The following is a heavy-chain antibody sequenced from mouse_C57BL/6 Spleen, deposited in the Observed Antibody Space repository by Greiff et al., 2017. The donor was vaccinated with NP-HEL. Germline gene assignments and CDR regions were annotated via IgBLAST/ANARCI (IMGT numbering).Heavy chain of an antibody. CDR3: GGGLLGAMDY. V-gene: IGHV1-50*01. CDR2: IDPSDSYT. CDR1: GYTFTSYW. Sequence: VQLQQPGAELVKPGASVKLSCKASGYTFTSYWMQWVKQRPGQGLEWIGEIDPSDSYTNYNQKFKGKATLTVDTSSSTAYMQLSSLTSEDSAVYYCGGGLLGAMDYWGQGTSVTVSS. J-gene: IGHJ4*01. D-gene: IGHD2-3*01.